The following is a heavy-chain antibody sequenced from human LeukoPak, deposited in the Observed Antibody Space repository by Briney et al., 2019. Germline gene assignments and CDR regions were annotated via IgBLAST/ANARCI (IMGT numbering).Heavy chain of an antibody. CDR3: TTEMYYYDSSGYYDAFDI. CDR2: IKSKTDGGTT. D-gene: IGHD3-22*01. CDR1: GFTFSNAW. J-gene: IGHJ3*02. V-gene: IGHV3-15*01. Sequence: GGSLRLSCAASGFTFSNAWMSWVRQAPGKGLEWVGRIKSKTDGGTTDYAAPVKGRFTISRDDSKNTLHLQMNSLKTEDTAVYYCTTEMYYYDSSGYYDAFDIWGQGTMVTVSS.